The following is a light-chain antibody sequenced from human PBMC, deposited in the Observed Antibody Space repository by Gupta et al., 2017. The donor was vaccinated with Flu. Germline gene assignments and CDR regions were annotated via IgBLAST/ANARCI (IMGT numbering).Light chain of an antibody. Sequence: EIVMTQSPATLSVSPGERATLSCRASQSVSSNLAWYQQKPGQAPRLLIYGASNRATGLPARVSGSGTGTEFTLTISSLQSEDFAFYYCQQYNNWPITVGQGTRLEIK. V-gene: IGKV3-15*01. CDR3: QQYNNWPIT. CDR2: GAS. CDR1: QSVSSN. J-gene: IGKJ5*01.